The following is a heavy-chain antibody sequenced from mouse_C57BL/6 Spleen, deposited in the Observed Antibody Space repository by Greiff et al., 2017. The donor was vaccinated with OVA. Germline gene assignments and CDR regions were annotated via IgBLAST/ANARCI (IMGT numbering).Heavy chain of an antibody. V-gene: IGHV5-6*01. CDR1: GFTFSSYG. CDR2: ISSGGSYT. CDR3: ARQGLSGSSWYFDV. D-gene: IGHD1-1*01. J-gene: IGHJ1*03. Sequence: EVNVVESGGDLVKPGGSLKLSCAASGFTFSSYGMSWVRQTPDKRLEWVATISSGGSYTYYPDSVKGRFTISRDNAKNTLYLQMSSLKSEDTAMYYCARQGLSGSSWYFDVWGTGTTVTVSS.